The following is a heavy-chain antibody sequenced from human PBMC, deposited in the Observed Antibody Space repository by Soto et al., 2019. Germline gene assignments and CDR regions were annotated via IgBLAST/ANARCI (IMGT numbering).Heavy chain of an antibody. D-gene: IGHD2-2*01. V-gene: IGHV1-2*04. CDR3: AKAGTIPPYYYYFYMDV. J-gene: IGHJ6*03. CDR1: GYTFTGHY. Sequence: ASVKVSCKASGYTFTGHYLHWVRQAPGQGLEWMGWINPNNGGTNYAQKFQGWVTMTRDTSISTAYMELSRLRSDDTAVYYCAKAGTIPPYYYYFYMDVWGKGTTVTVSS. CDR2: INPNNGGT.